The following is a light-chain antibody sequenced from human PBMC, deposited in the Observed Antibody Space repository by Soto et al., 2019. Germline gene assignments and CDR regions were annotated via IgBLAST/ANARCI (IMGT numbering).Light chain of an antibody. J-gene: IGLJ3*02. CDR1: SSNVGAGYD. CDR2: NNN. CDR3: QSYDSSLGGVV. V-gene: IGLV1-40*01. Sequence: QSLLTQPPSVSGAPGERVAISCTGSSSNVGAGYDVHWYQQLPGTAPKLLIYNNNNRPSGVPDRFSGSRSGTSASLAITGLQADDEADYHCQSYDSSLGGVVFGGGTKLTVL.